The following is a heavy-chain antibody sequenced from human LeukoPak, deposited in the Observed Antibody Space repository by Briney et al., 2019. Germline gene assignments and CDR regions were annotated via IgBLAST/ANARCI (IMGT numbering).Heavy chain of an antibody. CDR2: IYYSGST. J-gene: IGHJ4*02. V-gene: IGHV4-59*12. CDR1: GGSISSYY. D-gene: IGHD6-6*01. CDR3: ARDMAARIDY. Sequence: PSETLSLTCTVSGGSISSYYWSWIRQPPGKGLEWIGFIYYSGSTNYNPSLRSRVTLSVDTSKNQFSLKLRSVTAADTAVYYCARDMAARIDYWGQGTLVTVSS.